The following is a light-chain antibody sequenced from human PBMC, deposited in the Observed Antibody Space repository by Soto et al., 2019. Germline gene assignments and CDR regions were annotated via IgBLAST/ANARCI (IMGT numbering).Light chain of an antibody. V-gene: IGLV2-14*01. J-gene: IGLJ2*01. CDR3: SSYTV. Sequence: QLVLTQPASVSGSPGQSITISCTGTSSDVGGYNYVSWYQQHPGKAPKLMIYDVSNRPSGVSNRFSGSKSGNTASLTISGLQAEDEADYYCSSYTVFGGGTKLTVL. CDR1: SSDVGGYNY. CDR2: DVS.